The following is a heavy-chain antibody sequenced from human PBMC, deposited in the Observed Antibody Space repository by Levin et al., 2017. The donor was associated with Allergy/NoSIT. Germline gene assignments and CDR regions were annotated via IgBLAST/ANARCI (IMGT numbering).Heavy chain of an antibody. CDR2: MNPSSGNK. J-gene: IGHJ2*01. V-gene: IGHV1-8*01. Sequence: GGSLRLSCEASGYTLSSYDINWLRQAPGQGLEWMGWMNPSSGNKGYAQKFQDRVTLTRDTSINTAYMELSSLKSDDTAVYYCARGRGGTIFGMIIVSAYCYFDLWGRGTLVTVSS. CDR3: ARGRGGTIFGMIIVSAYCYFDL. D-gene: IGHD3-3*01. CDR1: GYTLSSYD.